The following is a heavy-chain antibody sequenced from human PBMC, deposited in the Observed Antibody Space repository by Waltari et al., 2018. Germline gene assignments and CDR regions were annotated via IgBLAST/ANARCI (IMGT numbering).Heavy chain of an antibody. Sequence: QVQLVESGGGVVQPGSSLILSCAASGFTFSSYAMHGVRQAPGKGLGWVAVISYDGSNKYYADAVKGRFTISRDNSKNTLYLQMNSLRAEDTDVYYCAREKAHGAGYWGQGTLVTVSS. CDR2: ISYDGSNK. J-gene: IGHJ4*02. CDR3: AREKAHGAGY. D-gene: IGHD6-19*01. CDR1: GFTFSSYA. V-gene: IGHV3-30-3*01.